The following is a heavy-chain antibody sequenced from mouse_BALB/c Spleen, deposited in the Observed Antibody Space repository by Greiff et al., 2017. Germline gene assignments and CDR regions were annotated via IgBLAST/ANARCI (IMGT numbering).Heavy chain of an antibody. CDR3: TRVLDSSRAMDY. CDR1: GFTFSSYT. J-gene: IGHJ4*01. CDR2: ISSGGSYT. Sequence: EVMLVESGGGLVKPGGSLKLSCAASGFTFSSYTMSWVRQTPEKRLEWVATISSGGSYTYYPDSVKGRFTISRDNAKNTLYLQMSSLKSEDTAMYYCTRVLDSSRAMDYWGQGTSVTVSS. V-gene: IGHV5-6-4*01. D-gene: IGHD3-2*01.